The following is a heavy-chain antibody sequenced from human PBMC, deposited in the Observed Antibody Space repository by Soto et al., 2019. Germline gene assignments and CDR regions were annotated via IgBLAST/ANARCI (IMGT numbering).Heavy chain of an antibody. Sequence: QVTLKESGPVLVKPTETLTLTCTVSGFSLSKARMGVSWIRQPPGKALEWLAHIFSNDEKSYSTSLKSRLTISKDTSKSQVVLTMTKRDPVDTATYYCARISQPSDSTAGIVAFDIWGQGTMVTVSS. CDR1: GFSLSKARMG. CDR2: IFSNDEK. CDR3: ARISQPSDSTAGIVAFDI. V-gene: IGHV2-26*01. J-gene: IGHJ3*02. D-gene: IGHD3-22*01.